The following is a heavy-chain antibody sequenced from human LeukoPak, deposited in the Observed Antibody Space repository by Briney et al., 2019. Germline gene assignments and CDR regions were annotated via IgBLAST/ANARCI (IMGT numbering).Heavy chain of an antibody. V-gene: IGHV4-34*01. J-gene: IGHJ3*02. CDR3: ARGGWGINDAFDI. CDR1: GGSFSAYY. CDR2: VNHSGST. D-gene: IGHD6-19*01. Sequence: SETLSLTCAVHGGSFSAYYWSWIRQPPGKGLEWIGEVNHSGSTTYNPSLKSRVTISVDTSKNQFSLKLSSVTAADTAVYYCARGGWGINDAFDIWGQGTMVTASS.